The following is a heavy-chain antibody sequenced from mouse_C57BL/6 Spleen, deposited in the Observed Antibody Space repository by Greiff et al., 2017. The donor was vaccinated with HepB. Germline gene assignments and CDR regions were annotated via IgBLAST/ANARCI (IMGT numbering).Heavy chain of an antibody. CDR1: GYTFTSYG. D-gene: IGHD1-1*01. CDR3: ARSGVSITTVVATDYAMDY. Sequence: QVQLKESGAELARPGASVKLSCKASGYTFTSYGISWVKQRTGQGLEWIGEIYPRSGNTYYNEKFKGKATLTADKSSSTAYMELRSLTSEDSAVYFCARSGVSITTVVATDYAMDYWGQGTSVTVSS. V-gene: IGHV1-81*01. CDR2: IYPRSGNT. J-gene: IGHJ4*01.